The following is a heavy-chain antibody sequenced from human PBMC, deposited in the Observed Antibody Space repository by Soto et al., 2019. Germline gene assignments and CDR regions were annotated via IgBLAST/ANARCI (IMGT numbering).Heavy chain of an antibody. Sequence: PVGSLRLSCAASGFTFSNAWMSWVRQAPGKGLEWVGRIKSKTDGGTTDYAAPVKGRFTISRDDSKNTLYLQMNSLKTEDTAVYYCTPLGSLWQDIVVVPAAIPVNWFDPWGQGTLVTVSS. CDR3: TPLGSLWQDIVVVPAAIPVNWFDP. CDR2: IKSKTDGGTT. J-gene: IGHJ5*02. D-gene: IGHD2-2*02. V-gene: IGHV3-15*01. CDR1: GFTFSNAW.